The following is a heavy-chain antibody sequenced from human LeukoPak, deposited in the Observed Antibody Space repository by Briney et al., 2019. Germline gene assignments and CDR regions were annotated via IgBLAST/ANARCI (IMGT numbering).Heavy chain of an antibody. J-gene: IGHJ4*02. Sequence: ASVKVSCKASGYTFTSYGISWVRQAPGQGLEWMGWISAYNGNTNYAQELQGRVTMTTDTSTSTAYMELRSLRSDDTAVYYCARGDYYDSSGYEDYWGQGTLVTVSS. V-gene: IGHV1-18*01. CDR1: GYTFTSYG. CDR3: ARGDYYDSSGYEDY. CDR2: ISAYNGNT. D-gene: IGHD3-22*01.